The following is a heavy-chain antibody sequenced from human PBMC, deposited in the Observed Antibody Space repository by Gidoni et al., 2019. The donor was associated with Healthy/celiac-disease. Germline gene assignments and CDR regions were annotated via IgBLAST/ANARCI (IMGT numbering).Heavy chain of an antibody. Sequence: QVQLQQWGAGLLKPSETLSLTCAVYGGSFSGYYWSWIRQPPGKGLEWIGEINHSGSTNYNPSLKSRVTISVDTSKNQFSLKLSSVTAADTAVYYCARGVNGSGIRAAYFQHWGQGTLVTVSS. CDR3: ARGVNGSGIRAAYFQH. CDR1: GGSFSGYY. J-gene: IGHJ1*01. D-gene: IGHD3-10*01. V-gene: IGHV4-34*01. CDR2: INHSGST.